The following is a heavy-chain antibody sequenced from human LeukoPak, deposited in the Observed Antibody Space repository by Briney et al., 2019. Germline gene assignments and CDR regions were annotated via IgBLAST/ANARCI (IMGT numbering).Heavy chain of an antibody. V-gene: IGHV3-9*02. CDR1: GFTSDDYA. D-gene: IGHD3-22*01. CDR2: ISWNSGSI. CDR3: AKDGYYYDSSGYYYDWYFDL. J-gene: IGHJ2*01. Sequence: GGSLRLSCAASGFTSDDYAMHWVRQAPGKGLEWVSGISWNSGSIGYADSVKGRFTISRDNSKNTLYLQMNSLRAEDTAVYYCAKDGYYYDSSGYYYDWYFDLWGRGTLVTVSS.